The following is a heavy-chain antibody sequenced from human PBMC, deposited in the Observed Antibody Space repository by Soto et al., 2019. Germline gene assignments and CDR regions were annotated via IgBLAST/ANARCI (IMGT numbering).Heavy chain of an antibody. CDR1: GGSVSSGSYY. D-gene: IGHD6-13*01. CDR3: ARAPLTGSWYFVQPSFDY. Sequence: SETLSLTCTVSGGSVSSGSYYWSWIRQPPGKGLEWIGYIYYSGSTNYNPSLKSRVTISVDTSKNQFSLKLSSVTAADTAVYYCARAPLTGSWYFVQPSFDYWGQGTLVTVSS. V-gene: IGHV4-61*01. J-gene: IGHJ4*02. CDR2: IYYSGST.